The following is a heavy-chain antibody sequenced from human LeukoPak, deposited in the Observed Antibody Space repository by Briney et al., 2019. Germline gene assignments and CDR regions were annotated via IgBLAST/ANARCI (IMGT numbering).Heavy chain of an antibody. J-gene: IGHJ4*02. CDR1: GYTFTSYA. CDR3: ARAAQWLVLFDY. Sequence: APVKVSCKASGYTFTSYAMHWVRQAPGQRLEWMGWINAGNGNTKYSQKFQGRVTITRDTSASTAYMELSSLRSEDTAVYYCARAAQWLVLFDYWGQGTLVTVSS. D-gene: IGHD6-19*01. V-gene: IGHV1-3*01. CDR2: INAGNGNT.